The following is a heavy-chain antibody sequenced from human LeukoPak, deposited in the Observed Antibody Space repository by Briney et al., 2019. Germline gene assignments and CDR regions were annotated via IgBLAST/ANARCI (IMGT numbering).Heavy chain of an antibody. Sequence: KTSETLSLTCTVSGGSISSGGYYWSWIRQHPGKGLEWIGYIYYSGSTYYNPSLKSRVTISVDTSKNQFSLKLSSVTAADTAVYYCARVISGSYSPYSYFQHWGQGTLVTVSS. V-gene: IGHV4-30-4*08. CDR3: ARVISGSYSPYSYFQH. D-gene: IGHD1-26*01. CDR2: IYYSGST. CDR1: GGSISSGGYY. J-gene: IGHJ1*01.